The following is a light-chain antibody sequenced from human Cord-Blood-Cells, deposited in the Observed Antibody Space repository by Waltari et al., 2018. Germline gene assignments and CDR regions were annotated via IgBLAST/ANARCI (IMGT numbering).Light chain of an antibody. CDR3: SSYTSSSTYV. CDR2: DVS. CDR1: SSHVGGYNY. V-gene: IGLV2-14*03. J-gene: IGLJ1*01. Sequence: QSALTQPASVSGSPGPSSTISCTGPSSHVGGYNYVSWYQQHPGKAPKLMIYDVSNRPSGVSNRFSGSKSGNTASLTISGLQAEDEADYYCSSYTSSSTYVFGTGTKVTVL.